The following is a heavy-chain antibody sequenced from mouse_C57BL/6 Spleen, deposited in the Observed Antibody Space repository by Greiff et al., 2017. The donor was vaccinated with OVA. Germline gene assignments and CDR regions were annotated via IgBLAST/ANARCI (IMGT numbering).Heavy chain of an antibody. CDR2: IDPSDSYT. D-gene: IGHD2-4*01. Sequence: QVQLQQPGAELVMPGASVKLSCKASGYTFTSYWMHWVKQRPGQGLEWIGEIDPSDSYTNYNQKFKGKSTLTVDKSSSTAYMQLSSLTSEDSAVYYCASRDYDEPFAYWGQGTLVTVSA. J-gene: IGHJ3*01. CDR1: GYTFTSYW. V-gene: IGHV1-69*01. CDR3: ASRDYDEPFAY.